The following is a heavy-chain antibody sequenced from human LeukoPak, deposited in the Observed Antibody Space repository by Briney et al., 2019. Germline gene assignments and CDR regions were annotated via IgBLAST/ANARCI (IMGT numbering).Heavy chain of an antibody. V-gene: IGHV3-23*01. J-gene: IGHJ4*02. D-gene: IGHD3-22*01. CDR1: GFTFSSYA. Sequence: GGSLRLSCAASGFTFSSYAMSWVRQAPGKGLEWVSAISGSGGSTYYADSVKGRFTISRDNSKNTLYLQMNSLRAEDTAVYYCAKAAYYHDGSGYDYWGQGTLVTVSA. CDR2: ISGSGGST. CDR3: AKAAYYHDGSGYDY.